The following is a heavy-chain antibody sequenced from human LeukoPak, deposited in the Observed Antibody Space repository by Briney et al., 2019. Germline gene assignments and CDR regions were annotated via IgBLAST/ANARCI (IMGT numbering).Heavy chain of an antibody. CDR1: GYTFTSYY. J-gene: IGHJ6*02. D-gene: IGHD2-21*01. CDR3: ARGEGSYYYALDV. CDR2: INPSSGST. Sequence: ASVKVSCKASGYTFTSYYMHWVRQAPGQGLEWMGIINPSSGSTSHAQKFQGRVTLTRDTSTTTVYMELSSLRSEDTAVYYCARGEGSYYYALDVWGQGTTVTVSS. V-gene: IGHV1-46*01.